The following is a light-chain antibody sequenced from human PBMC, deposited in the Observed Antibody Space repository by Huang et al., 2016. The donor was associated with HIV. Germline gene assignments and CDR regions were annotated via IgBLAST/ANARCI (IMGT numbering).Light chain of an antibody. CDR1: QSITTY. Sequence: EIVLTQSPHTLSLSPGERATLACRASQSITTYLTGYQQRPGQAPRLLIYDTYYRASGIPARFSGSGSGTNFTLTIDSLEPGDLATYYCQQRSGWPLTFGGGTKVQI. V-gene: IGKV3-11*01. CDR3: QQRSGWPLT. J-gene: IGKJ4*01. CDR2: DTY.